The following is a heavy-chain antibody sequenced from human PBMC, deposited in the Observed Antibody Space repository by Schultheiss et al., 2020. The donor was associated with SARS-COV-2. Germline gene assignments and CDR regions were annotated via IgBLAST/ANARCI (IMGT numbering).Heavy chain of an antibody. Sequence: GSLRLSCTVSGGSISSYYWSWIRQPAGKGLEWIGRIYTSGSTNYNPSLKSRVTMSADTSKNQFSLKLSSVTAADTAVYYCASPPAGIDYWGQGTLVTVSS. CDR1: GGSISSYY. J-gene: IGHJ4*02. CDR3: ASPPAGIDY. V-gene: IGHV4-4*07. CDR2: IYTSGST. D-gene: IGHD3-10*01.